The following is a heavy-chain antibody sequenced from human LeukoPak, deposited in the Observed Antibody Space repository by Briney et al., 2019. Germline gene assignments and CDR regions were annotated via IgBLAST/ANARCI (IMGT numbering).Heavy chain of an antibody. CDR3: ATRFLVATIKDAFDI. J-gene: IGHJ3*02. D-gene: IGHD5-12*01. CDR2: IYPGDSDT. CDR1: GYSFTSYW. Sequence: GGSLKISCKGSGYSFTSYWIGWVRQMPGKGLEWMGIIYPGDSDTRYSPSFQGQVTISADKSISTAYLQWSSLKASDTAMYYCATRFLVATIKDAFDIWGQGTMVTVSS. V-gene: IGHV5-51*01.